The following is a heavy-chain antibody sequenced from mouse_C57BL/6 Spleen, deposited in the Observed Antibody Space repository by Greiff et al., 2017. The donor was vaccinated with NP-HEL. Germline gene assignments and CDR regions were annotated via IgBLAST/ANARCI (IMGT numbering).Heavy chain of an antibody. CDR3: ARPPYYGSSLYAMDY. CDR1: GYTFTSYW. Sequence: QVQLKQPGAELVKPGASVKLSCKASGYTFTSYWMHWVKQRPGQGLEWIGMIHPNSGSTNYNEKFKSKATLTVDKSSSTAYMQLSSLTSEDSAVYYCARPPYYGSSLYAMDYWGQGTSVTVSS. D-gene: IGHD1-1*01. CDR2: IHPNSGST. V-gene: IGHV1-64*01. J-gene: IGHJ4*01.